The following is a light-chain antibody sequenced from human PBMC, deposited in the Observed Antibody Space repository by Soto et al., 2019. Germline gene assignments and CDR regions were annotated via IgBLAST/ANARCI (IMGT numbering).Light chain of an antibody. J-gene: IGKJ1*01. CDR3: LQYNGYYRT. CDR2: DAS. CDR1: QTISGW. Sequence: DIQMTQSPSTLPASVGAAFIIICRASQTISGWLAWYQQRPGKAPNLLIFDASTLESGVPSRFSGSGSGTTFTLTISSLQSDDFATYYCLQYNGYYRTFGQGTKVDIK. V-gene: IGKV1-5*02.